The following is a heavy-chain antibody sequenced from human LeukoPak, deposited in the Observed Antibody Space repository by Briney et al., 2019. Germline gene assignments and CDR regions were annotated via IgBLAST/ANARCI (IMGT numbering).Heavy chain of an antibody. CDR2: INHSGST. CDR1: GGSFSGYY. Sequence: SETLSLTCAVYGGSFSGYYWSWIRQPPGKGLEWIGEINHSGSTNYNPSLKSRVTISVDTSKNQFSLKLSSVTAADTAVYYCARAPSSGYSFDPWGQGTPVTVSS. CDR3: ARAPSSGYSFDP. J-gene: IGHJ5*02. D-gene: IGHD3-22*01. V-gene: IGHV4-34*01.